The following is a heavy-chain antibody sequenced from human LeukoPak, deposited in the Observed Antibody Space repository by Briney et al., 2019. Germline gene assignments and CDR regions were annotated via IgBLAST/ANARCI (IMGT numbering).Heavy chain of an antibody. CDR3: QGFHI. Sequence: GGSLRLSCAGSGFNFSSYAMSWVRQAPGKGLEWVSIISGSGGTTYYADSVRGRFTISGDNSKNTVHLQMNSLRAEDTALYYCQGFHIWGQGTMVTVSS. V-gene: IGHV3-23*01. J-gene: IGHJ3*02. CDR2: ISGSGGTT. CDR1: GFNFSSYA.